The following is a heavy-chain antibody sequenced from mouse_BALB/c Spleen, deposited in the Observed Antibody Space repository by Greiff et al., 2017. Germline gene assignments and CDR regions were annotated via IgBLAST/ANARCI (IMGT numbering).Heavy chain of an antibody. J-gene: IGHJ3*01. V-gene: IGHV1-55*01. CDR3: ARWRGCDSWFAY. CDR1: GYNFTSYW. Sequence: QVQLQQPGAELVKPGTSVKLSCKASGYNFTSYWINWVKLRPGQGLEWIGDIYPGSGSTNYNEKFKSKATLTVDTSSSTAYMQLSSLASEDSALYYCARWRGCDSWFAYWGQGTLVTVSA. CDR2: IYPGSGST.